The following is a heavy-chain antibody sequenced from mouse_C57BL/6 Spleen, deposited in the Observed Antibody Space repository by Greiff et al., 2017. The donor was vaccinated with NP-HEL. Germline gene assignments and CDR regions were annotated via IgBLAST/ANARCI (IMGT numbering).Heavy chain of an antibody. V-gene: IGHV1-9*01. CDR2: ILPGSGST. CDR1: GYTFTGYW. Sequence: QVHVKQSGAELMKPGASVKLSCKATGYTFTGYWIGWVKQRPGHGLEWIGEILPGSGSTNYNEKFKGKATLTADTPSNTAYMQLSSLTSEDCAIYCCLYYYGSSYYAMDYWGQGTSVTVSS. CDR3: LYYYGSSYYAMDY. J-gene: IGHJ4*01. D-gene: IGHD1-1*01.